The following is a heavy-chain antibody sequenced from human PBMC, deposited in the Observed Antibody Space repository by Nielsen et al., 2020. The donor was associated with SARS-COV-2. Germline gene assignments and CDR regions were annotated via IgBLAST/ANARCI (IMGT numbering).Heavy chain of an antibody. CDR2: IYYSGST. J-gene: IGHJ5*02. CDR1: GGSISSYY. V-gene: IGHV4-59*12. CDR3: AREGGYSST. D-gene: IGHD6-13*01. Sequence: SETLSLTCTVSGGSISSYYWSWIRQPPGKGLEWIGYIYYSGSTNYNPSLKSRVTISVDTSKNQFSLKLSSVTAADTAVYSCAREGGYSSTWGQGTLVTVSS.